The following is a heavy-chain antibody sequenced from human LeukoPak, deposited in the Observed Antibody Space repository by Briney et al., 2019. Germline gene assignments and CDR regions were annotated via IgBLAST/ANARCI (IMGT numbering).Heavy chain of an antibody. V-gene: IGHV3-30*02. CDR2: IRYDGSYE. CDR1: GFTFNSYG. D-gene: IGHD5-24*01. J-gene: IGHJ6*03. Sequence: GGSLRLSCAASGFTFNSYGMHWVRQAPGKGLEWVAFIRYDGSYEYYADSVKGRFTISRDNSKTTLYLQMNSLRSEDTAVYYCAKDGGLHLYYYYNYIDIWGKGTTVTVSS. CDR3: AKDGGLHLYYYYNYIDI.